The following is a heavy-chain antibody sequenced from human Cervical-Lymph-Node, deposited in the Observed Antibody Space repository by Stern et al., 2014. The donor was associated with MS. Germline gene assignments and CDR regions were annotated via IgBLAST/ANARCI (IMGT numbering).Heavy chain of an antibody. CDR2: ISYDGSDT. D-gene: IGHD3-10*01. J-gene: IGHJ4*02. CDR3: VKRGITEVRGVRLGDY. Sequence: VHLVESGGGVVQPGRALRLTCTVSGFTFSSYGMPWVRQPTGKGLEWYSVISYDGSDTYYAESVKGRFHISRDNSKNTLYLEMRSLRPEDTAVYYCVKRGITEVRGVRLGDYWGPGTLVIVSS. V-gene: IGHV3-30*18. CDR1: GFTFSSYG.